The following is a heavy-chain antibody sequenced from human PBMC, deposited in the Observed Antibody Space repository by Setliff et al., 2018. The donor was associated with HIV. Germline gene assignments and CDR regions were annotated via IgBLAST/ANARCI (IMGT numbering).Heavy chain of an antibody. D-gene: IGHD2-15*01. CDR2: IYYSGST. CDR3: ARHIVVVVAATRFDY. Sequence: PSETLSLTCSVSGGSINNDIYFWRWIRQHPGKCLEWIGYIYYSGSTYYNPSLKSRITISVDTSKNQFSLRLSSVTAADTAVYYCARHIVVVVAATRFDYWGQGTLVTVSS. J-gene: IGHJ4*02. V-gene: IGHV4-31*03. CDR1: GGSINNDIYF.